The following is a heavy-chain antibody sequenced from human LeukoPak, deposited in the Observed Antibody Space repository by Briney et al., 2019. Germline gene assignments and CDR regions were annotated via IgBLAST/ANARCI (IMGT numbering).Heavy chain of an antibody. V-gene: IGHV1-46*01. D-gene: IGHD3-10*01. CDR2: INPSSGGT. J-gene: IGHJ4*02. CDR1: GYTFTTFY. Sequence: ASVKVSCKAPGYTFTTFYMHWVRQAPGQGLEWMGIINPSSGGTSYAQKFQGRVPMTRDTSTRTVYMDLRSLRYEDTAVYYCARSDDSHGSDYWGQGTLVTVSS. CDR3: ARSDDSHGSDY.